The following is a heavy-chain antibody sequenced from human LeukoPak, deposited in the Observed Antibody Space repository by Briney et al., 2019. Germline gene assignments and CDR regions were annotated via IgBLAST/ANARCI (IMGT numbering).Heavy chain of an antibody. CDR1: GYTFTGYY. V-gene: IGHV1-2*02. CDR2: INPNSGGT. D-gene: IGHD3-9*01. Sequence: ASVKVSCKASGYTFTGYYMHWVRQAPGQGLEWMGWINPNSGGTNYAQKLQGRVTTTRDTSISTAYMELSRLRSDDTAVYYCATSYTSVDILTGYYLDYWGQGTLVTVSS. J-gene: IGHJ4*02. CDR3: ATSYTSVDILTGYYLDY.